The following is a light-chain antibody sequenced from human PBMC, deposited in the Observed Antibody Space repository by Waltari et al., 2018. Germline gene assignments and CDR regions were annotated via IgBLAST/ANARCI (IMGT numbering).Light chain of an antibody. CDR1: NSDVGSYNL. V-gene: IGLV2-23*01. CDR2: EDS. Sequence: QSALTQPASVSGSPGQSVTISCTGTNSDVGSYNLDSWYQQHPGKAPKLMIYEDSKRPSGVSNRFSGSKSGNTASLTISGLQAEDEADYYCCSYAGTNNVIFGGGTKLTVL. CDR3: CSYAGTNNVI. J-gene: IGLJ2*01.